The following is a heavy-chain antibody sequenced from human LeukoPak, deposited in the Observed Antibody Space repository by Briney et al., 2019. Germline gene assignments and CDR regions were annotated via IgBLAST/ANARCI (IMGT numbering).Heavy chain of an antibody. CDR2: ISSSSSYI. Sequence: PGGSLRLSCAASGFTFSSYSMNWVRQAPGKGLEWASSISSSSSYIYYADSVKGRFTISRDNAKNSLYLLMNSLRAEDTAVYYCARDFRTMYSSGWLDIWGQGTLVTVSS. J-gene: IGHJ5*02. D-gene: IGHD6-19*01. CDR1: GFTFSSYS. V-gene: IGHV3-21*01. CDR3: ARDFRTMYSSGWLDI.